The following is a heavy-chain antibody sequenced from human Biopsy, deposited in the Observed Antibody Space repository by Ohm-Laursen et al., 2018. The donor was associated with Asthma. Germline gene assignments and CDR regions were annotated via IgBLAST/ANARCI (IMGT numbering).Heavy chain of an antibody. CDR3: ARTFHFWSPYHAEHYQL. V-gene: IGHV3-21*06. CDR1: GFNFSYYS. CDR2: ISSGSDCI. D-gene: IGHD3-3*01. J-gene: IGHJ1*01. Sequence: SLRLSCSASGFNFSYYSMIWVRQAPGTGLEWVAAISSGSDCIFYADSVKGRFTISRDNAKDLLFLQMNSLRAEDTAVYYCARTFHFWSPYHAEHYQLWGQGTLVTVSS.